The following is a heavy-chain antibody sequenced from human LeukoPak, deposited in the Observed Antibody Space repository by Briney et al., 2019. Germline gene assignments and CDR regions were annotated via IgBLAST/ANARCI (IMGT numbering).Heavy chain of an antibody. J-gene: IGHJ4*02. CDR2: IIPIFGTA. V-gene: IGHV1-69*05. CDR1: GGTFSSYA. CDR3: ATGFIAARPFDY. D-gene: IGHD6-6*01. Sequence: ASVKVSCKASGGTFSSYAISWVRQAPGQGLEWMGGIIPIFGTANYAQKFQGRVTITTDESTSTAYMELSSLRSEDTAVYYCATGFIAARPFDYWGQGTLVTVSS.